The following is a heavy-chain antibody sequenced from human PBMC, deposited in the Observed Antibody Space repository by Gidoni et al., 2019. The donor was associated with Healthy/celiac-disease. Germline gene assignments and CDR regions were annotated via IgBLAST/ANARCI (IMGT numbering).Heavy chain of an antibody. CDR2: ISWNSGSI. D-gene: IGHD2-15*01. CDR1: GFTFDDYA. V-gene: IGHV3-9*01. J-gene: IGHJ6*02. Sequence: EVQLVESGGGLVQPGRSLRLSCAASGFTFDDYAMHWVRQAPGKGLEWVSGISWNSGSIGYADSVKGRFTISRDNAKNSLYLQMNSLRAEDTALYYCAKDGVVVAATPPRYYYGMDVWGQGTTVTVSS. CDR3: AKDGVVVAATPPRYYYGMDV.